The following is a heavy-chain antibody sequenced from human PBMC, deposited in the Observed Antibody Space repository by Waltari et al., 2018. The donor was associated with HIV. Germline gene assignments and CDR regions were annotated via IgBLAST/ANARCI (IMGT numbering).Heavy chain of an antibody. Sequence: EVQLVESGGGLVQPGGSLRLSCAASGFPFGNHWLTWVRQAPGKGLEWRANINPDGSETYHVDSAKGRFTISRDNAKNSLYLQMNSLRVEDTAVYYCARAGGAWNRFDYWGQGTLVTVSS. J-gene: IGHJ4*02. D-gene: IGHD1-1*01. CDR2: INPDGSET. CDR1: GFPFGNHW. CDR3: ARAGGAWNRFDY. V-gene: IGHV3-7*01.